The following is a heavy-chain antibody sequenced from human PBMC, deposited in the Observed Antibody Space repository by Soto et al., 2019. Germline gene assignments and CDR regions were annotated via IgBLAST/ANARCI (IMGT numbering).Heavy chain of an antibody. D-gene: IGHD3-22*01. CDR1: GGSISSSSYY. J-gene: IGHJ6*02. CDR3: ARGDYYDSSGYYYYYGMDV. CDR2: IYYSGST. V-gene: IGHV4-39*07. Sequence: TSETLSLTCTVSGGSISSSSYYWGWIRQPPGKGLEWIGSIYYSGSTNYNPSLKSRVTISVDTSKNQFSLKLSSVTAADTAVYYCARGDYYDSSGYYYYYGMDVWGQGTTVTVSS.